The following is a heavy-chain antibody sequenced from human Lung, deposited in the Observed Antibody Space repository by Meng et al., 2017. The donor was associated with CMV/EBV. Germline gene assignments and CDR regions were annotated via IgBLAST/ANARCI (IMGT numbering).Heavy chain of an antibody. Sequence: TXAASVFSVNSHFMNWVRQAPGKGLEWVSVIYTGGITYYADSVKGRFTISRDNSKNTVHLQMNNLRPGDTAVYYCARDLRPSGGVMDVLGQGTTVTVSS. CDR1: VFSVNSHF. D-gene: IGHD2-8*02. J-gene: IGHJ6*02. V-gene: IGHV3-53*01. CDR3: ARDLRPSGGVMDV. CDR2: IYTGGIT.